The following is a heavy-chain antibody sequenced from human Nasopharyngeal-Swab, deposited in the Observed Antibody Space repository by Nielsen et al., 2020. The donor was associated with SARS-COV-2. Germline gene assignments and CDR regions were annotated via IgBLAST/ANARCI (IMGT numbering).Heavy chain of an antibody. Sequence: GESLKISCAASGFIFSNYAMHWVRQAPGKGLEWVAVVASDESFQHYADSVQGRFTIARDQSKNTLSLQMSSLRLDDTAVYYCAKEAGGGRSSGLDYWGQGILVTVSP. CDR1: GFIFSNYA. CDR2: VASDESFQ. D-gene: IGHD3-16*01. CDR3: AKEAGGGRSSGLDY. J-gene: IGHJ4*02. V-gene: IGHV3-30-3*01.